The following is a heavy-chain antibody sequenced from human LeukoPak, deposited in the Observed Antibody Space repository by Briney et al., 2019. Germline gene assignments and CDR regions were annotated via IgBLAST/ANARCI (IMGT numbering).Heavy chain of an antibody. CDR2: IKQDGSEK. D-gene: IGHD3-16*01. CDR3: ARDGFGTGSN. V-gene: IGHV3-7*03. CDR1: GLTFSNYW. Sequence: GGSLRLSCAASGLTFSNYWMDWVRQAPGKGLEWVANIKQDGSEKNYVDSVKGRFIISRDNAKNSLYLQMNTMRADDTAVYYCARDGFGTGSNWGQGTLVTVSS. J-gene: IGHJ4*02.